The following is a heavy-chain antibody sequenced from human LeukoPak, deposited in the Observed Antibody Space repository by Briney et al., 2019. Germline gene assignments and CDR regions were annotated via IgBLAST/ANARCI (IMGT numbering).Heavy chain of an antibody. J-gene: IGHJ4*02. CDR2: ISYDGSNK. D-gene: IGHD3-22*01. CDR1: GFTFSSYA. Sequence: GGSLRLSCAASGFTFSSYAMHWARQAPGKGLEWVAVISYDGSNKYYADSVKGRFTISRDNSKNTLYLQMNSLRAEDTAVYYCAREGYDSSGYLDYWGQGTLVTVSS. V-gene: IGHV3-30*04. CDR3: AREGYDSSGYLDY.